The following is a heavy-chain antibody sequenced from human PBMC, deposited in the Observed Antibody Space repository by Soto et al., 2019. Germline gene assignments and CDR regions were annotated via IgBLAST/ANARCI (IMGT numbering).Heavy chain of an antibody. D-gene: IGHD5-12*01. V-gene: IGHV4-61*01. CDR2: INHSGST. CDR3: AGGYSGYATSYYYYGMDV. J-gene: IGHJ6*02. CDR1: GGSVSSGSYY. Sequence: SETLSLTCTVSGGSVSSGSYYWSWIRQPPGKGLEWIGEINHSGSTNYNPSLKSRVTISVDTSKNQFSLKLSSVTAADTAVYYCAGGYSGYATSYYYYGMDVWGQGTTVTVSS.